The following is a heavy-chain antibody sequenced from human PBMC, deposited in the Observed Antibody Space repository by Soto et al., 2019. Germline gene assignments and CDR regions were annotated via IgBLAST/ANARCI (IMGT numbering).Heavy chain of an antibody. Sequence: PGGSLRFSCAASGFTFSSCAMNWVRQAPGKGLEWVSTISGSGGSAYYADSVKGRFTISKDNSKNTLYLQMNSLRAEDTAVYFCAKEGRSGWYYFDYWGQGNLVTVSS. CDR3: AKEGRSGWYYFDY. CDR1: GFTFSSCA. D-gene: IGHD6-19*01. CDR2: ISGSGGSA. V-gene: IGHV3-23*01. J-gene: IGHJ4*02.